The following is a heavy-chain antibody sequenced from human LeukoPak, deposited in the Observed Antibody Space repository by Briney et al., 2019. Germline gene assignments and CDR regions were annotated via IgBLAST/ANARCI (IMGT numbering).Heavy chain of an antibody. CDR3: ARGGIPDIVVVPAAIGGMDV. CDR2: INHSGST. D-gene: IGHD2-2*01. J-gene: IGHJ6*02. CDR1: GGSFSGYY. V-gene: IGHV4-34*01. Sequence: SETLSLTCAVYGGSFSGYYWSWIRQPPGKGLEWIGEINHSGSTNYNPSLKSRVTISVDTSKNQFSLKLSSVTAADTAVYYCARGGIPDIVVVPAAIGGMDVWGQGTTVTVSS.